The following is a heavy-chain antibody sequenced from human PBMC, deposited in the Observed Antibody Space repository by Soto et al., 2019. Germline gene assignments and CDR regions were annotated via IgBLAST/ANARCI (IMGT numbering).Heavy chain of an antibody. J-gene: IGHJ3*02. D-gene: IGHD2-8*01. CDR3: ARRGYYAISAFDI. V-gene: IGHV4-39*01. CDR2: IYYSGST. Sequence: SETLSLTCTVSGGSISSSSYYWGWIRQPPGKGLEWIGSIYYSGSTYYKTSLKSRVTISVDTSKNQFSLKLSSVTAAYTAVYYCARRGYYAISAFDIWGQGTMVTVSS. CDR1: GGSISSSSYY.